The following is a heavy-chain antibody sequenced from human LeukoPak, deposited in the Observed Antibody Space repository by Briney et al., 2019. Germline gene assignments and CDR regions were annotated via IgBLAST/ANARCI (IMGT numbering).Heavy chain of an antibody. CDR3: ARDSGTTGEVKFDP. D-gene: IGHD3-10*01. J-gene: IGHJ5*02. CDR1: GGSISSYY. V-gene: IGHV4-4*07. CDR2: IYSSGST. Sequence: SETLSLTCTVSGGSISSYYWSWIRQPAGKGLEWIGRIYSSGSTDYNPSLKSRVTMSVNTSKNKFSLKLSSVTAADTAVYYCARDSGTTGEVKFDPWGQGTLVTVSS.